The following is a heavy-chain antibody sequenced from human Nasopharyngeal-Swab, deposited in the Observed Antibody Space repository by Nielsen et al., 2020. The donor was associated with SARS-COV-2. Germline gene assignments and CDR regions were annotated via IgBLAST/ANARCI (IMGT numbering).Heavy chain of an antibody. D-gene: IGHD4-17*01. V-gene: IGHV3-30*04. J-gene: IGHJ6*02. CDR1: GFTFSSYA. Sequence: GGSLRLSCAASGFTFSSYAMHWVRQAPGKGLEWVAVISYDGSNKYYADSVKGRFTISRDNTQKSLYLEMNSLRVEDTAAYYCAGGQGTVTTYYYYGMDVWGQGTTVTVSS. CDR3: AGGQGTVTTYYYYGMDV. CDR2: ISYDGSNK.